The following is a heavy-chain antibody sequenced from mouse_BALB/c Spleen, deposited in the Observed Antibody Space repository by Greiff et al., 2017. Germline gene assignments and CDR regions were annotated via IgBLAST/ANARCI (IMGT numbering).Heavy chain of an antibody. V-gene: IGHV5-17*02. CDR2: ISSGSSTI. D-gene: IGHD2-3*01. J-gene: IGHJ2*01. Sequence: EVQLVESGGGLVQPGGSRKLSCAASGFTFSSFGMHWVRQAPEKGLEWVAYISSGSSTIYYADTVKGRFTISRDNPKNTLFLQMTSLRSEDTAMYYCARSGLLLLFDYWGQGTTLTVSS. CDR1: GFTFSSFG. CDR3: ARSGLLLLFDY.